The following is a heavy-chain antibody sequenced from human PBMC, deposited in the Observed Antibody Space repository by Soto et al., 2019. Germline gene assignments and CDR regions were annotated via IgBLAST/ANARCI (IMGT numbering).Heavy chain of an antibody. CDR1: GFTFSSFA. CDR2: ISGSGGST. CDR3: ARTLYSYGTDY. V-gene: IGHV3-23*01. Sequence: GGSLRLSCAASGFTFSSFAMSWVRQAPGKGLEWVSAISGSGGSTYYADSVKGRFTISRDNSKNTLYLQMNSLRAEDTAVYYCARTLYSYGTDYWGQGTLVTVSS. J-gene: IGHJ4*02. D-gene: IGHD5-18*01.